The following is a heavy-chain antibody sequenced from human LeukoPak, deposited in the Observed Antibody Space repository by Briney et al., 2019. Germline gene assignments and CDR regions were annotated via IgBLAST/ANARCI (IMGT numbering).Heavy chain of an antibody. J-gene: IGHJ4*02. D-gene: IGHD4-17*01. CDR1: GFTYSSYS. CDR2: ISRDGGTI. V-gene: IGHV3-48*04. Sequence: PGGSLSLSCAASGFTYSSYSMSWVRQAPGKGLEWVSFISRDGGTIDYADSVKGRFTISRDNAKNSLYLQMSRLRGEDTAVYYCARKAITVTTFDYWGQGTLVTVSS. CDR3: ARKAITVTTFDY.